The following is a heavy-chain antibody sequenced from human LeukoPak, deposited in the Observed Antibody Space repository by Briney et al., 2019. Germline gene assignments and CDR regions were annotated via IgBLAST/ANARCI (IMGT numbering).Heavy chain of an antibody. CDR3: ATELRWKEY. J-gene: IGHJ4*02. V-gene: IGHV1-8*01. CDR2: MNPNSGNT. D-gene: IGHD4-23*01. Sequence: ASVKVSCKAPGYTFTSYDINWVRQATGQGLEWMGWMNPNSGNTGYAQKFQGRVTMTSYTSIDTAYMELSSLRSEDTAVYYCATELRWKEYWGQGTLVTVSS. CDR1: GYTFTSYD.